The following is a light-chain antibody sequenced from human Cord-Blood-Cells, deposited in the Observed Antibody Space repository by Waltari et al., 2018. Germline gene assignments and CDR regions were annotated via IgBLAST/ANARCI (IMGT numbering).Light chain of an antibody. Sequence: QSALTQPRSVSGSPGQSVTISCPAPSSDVGGYNYVSRYQRHPGKAPKLMIDDVSKRPSGVPDRFSGSKSGNTGSLTISGLQAEDEADYYCCSYAGSYTWVFGGGTKLTVL. CDR2: DVS. CDR1: SSDVGGYNY. V-gene: IGLV2-11*01. J-gene: IGLJ3*02. CDR3: CSYAGSYTWV.